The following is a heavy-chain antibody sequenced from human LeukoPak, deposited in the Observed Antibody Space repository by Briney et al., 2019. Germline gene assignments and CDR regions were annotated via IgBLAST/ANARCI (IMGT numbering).Heavy chain of an antibody. D-gene: IGHD1-7*01. Sequence: SETLSLTCTVSGGSISSGDYYWSWIRQPPGKGLEWIGYIYYSGSTYYNPSLKSRVTISVDTSKNQFSLKLSSVTAADTAVYYCATLNYGPHDAFDIWGQGTMVTVSS. CDR1: GGSISSGDYY. V-gene: IGHV4-30-4*01. CDR3: ATLNYGPHDAFDI. J-gene: IGHJ3*02. CDR2: IYYSGST.